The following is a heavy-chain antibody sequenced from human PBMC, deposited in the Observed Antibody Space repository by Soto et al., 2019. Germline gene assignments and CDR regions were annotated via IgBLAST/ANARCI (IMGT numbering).Heavy chain of an antibody. CDR2: IYYSGST. D-gene: IGHD2-21*01. V-gene: IGHV4-59*01. CDR3: ARRWGGTFDY. J-gene: IGHJ4*02. CDR1: GGSISSYY. Sequence: SETLSLTCTVSGGSISSYYWSWIRQPPGKGLEWIGYIYYSGSTNYNPSLKSRVTISVDTSKNQFSLKLSFVTAADTAVYYCARRWGGTFDYWGQGTLVTVS.